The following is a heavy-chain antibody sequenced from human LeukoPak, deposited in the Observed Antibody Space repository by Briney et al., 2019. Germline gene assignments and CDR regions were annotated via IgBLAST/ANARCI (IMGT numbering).Heavy chain of an antibody. CDR2: FDPEDGET. V-gene: IGHV1-24*01. CDR3: ATVLAVAGTGGFDY. J-gene: IGHJ4*02. D-gene: IGHD6-19*01. CDR1: GYTLTELS. Sequence: AXVKVSCKVSGYTLTELSMHWVRQAPGKGLEWMGGFDPEDGETIYAQKFQGRVTMTEDTSTDTAYMELSSLRSEDTAVYYCATVLAVAGTGGFDYWGQGTLVTVSS.